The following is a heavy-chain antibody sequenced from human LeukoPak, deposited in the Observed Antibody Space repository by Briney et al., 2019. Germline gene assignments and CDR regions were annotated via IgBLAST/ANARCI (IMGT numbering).Heavy chain of an antibody. J-gene: IGHJ4*02. D-gene: IGHD2-2*01. V-gene: IGHV3-30*02. CDR2: IRYDGSNK. Sequence: GGSLRLSCAASGFTFSSYGMHWVRQAPGKGLEWVAFIRYDGSNKYYADSVKGRFTISRDNSKNTLYLQMNSLRAEDTAVYYCVALCSSTSCYLLWGQGTLVTVSS. CDR3: VALCSSTSCYLL. CDR1: GFTFSSYG.